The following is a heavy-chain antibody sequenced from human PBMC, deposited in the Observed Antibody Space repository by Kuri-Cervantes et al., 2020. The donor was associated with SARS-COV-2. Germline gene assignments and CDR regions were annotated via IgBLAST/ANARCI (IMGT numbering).Heavy chain of an antibody. V-gene: IGHV1-46*01. CDR2: INPSGGST. D-gene: IGHD5-24*01. CDR1: GYTFTSYY. J-gene: IGHJ2*01. Sequence: ASVNVSCKASGYTFTSYYMHWVRQAPGQGLEWMGIINPSGGSTSYAQKFQGRVTMTRDTSTSTVYMELSSLRSEDTAVYYCARRHVEMATIWDWYFDLWGRGTLVTVSS. CDR3: ARRHVEMATIWDWYFDL.